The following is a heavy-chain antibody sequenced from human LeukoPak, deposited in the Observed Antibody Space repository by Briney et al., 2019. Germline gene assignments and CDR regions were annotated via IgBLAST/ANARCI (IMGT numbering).Heavy chain of an antibody. Sequence: SETLSLTCTVSGGSISSYYWSWIRQPPGKGLEWIGYIYYSGSTNYNPSLKSRVTISVDASKNQFSLKLGSVTAADTAVYYCASTRRGAAALDYWGQGTLVTVSS. D-gene: IGHD6-13*01. V-gene: IGHV4-59*08. J-gene: IGHJ4*02. CDR3: ASTRRGAAALDY. CDR1: GGSISSYY. CDR2: IYYSGST.